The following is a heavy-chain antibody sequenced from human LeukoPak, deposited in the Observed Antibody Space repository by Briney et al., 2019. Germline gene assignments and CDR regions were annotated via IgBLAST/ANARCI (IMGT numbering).Heavy chain of an antibody. J-gene: IGHJ6*03. CDR3: ARDRSYNMDV. Sequence: GGSLRLSCAASGFTFNTYWMHWVRQAPGKGVVWVSHINSAGSSISYADSVRGRFTISRDNAKNTLYLQMSSLRAEDTAVYYCARDRSYNMDVWGKGTTVTVSS. V-gene: IGHV3-74*01. CDR2: INSAGSSI. CDR1: GFTFNTYW.